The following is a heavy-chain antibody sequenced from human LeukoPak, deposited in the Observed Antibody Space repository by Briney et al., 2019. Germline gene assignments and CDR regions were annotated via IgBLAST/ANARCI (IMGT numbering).Heavy chain of an antibody. CDR2: IYTSGST. D-gene: IGHD3-22*01. CDR1: GGSIRSCY. V-gene: IGHV4-4*07. J-gene: IGHJ4*02. Sequence: PSETLSLTCTVSGGSIRSCYWSWIRQPAGRGLEWIGRIYTSGSTNFNPSLKSRVTMSVDTSKNQFSLKLSSVTAADTAVYYCARDRNYYDSSGYHDYWGQGTLVTVSS. CDR3: ARDRNYYDSSGYHDY.